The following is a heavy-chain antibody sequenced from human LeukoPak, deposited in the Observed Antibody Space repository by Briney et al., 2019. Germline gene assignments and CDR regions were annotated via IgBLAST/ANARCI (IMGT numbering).Heavy chain of an antibody. J-gene: IGHJ4*02. Sequence: PGGSLRLSCAASGLTFSNGWMSWVRQAPGKGLEWVGRIKSKTAGGTTDYAAPVKGRFAISRDDSKNTLYLQMNSLKTEDTAVYYCSAQGFNYGLDYWGQGALVTVSS. CDR2: IKSKTAGGTT. CDR1: GLTFSNGW. D-gene: IGHD5-18*01. CDR3: SAQGFNYGLDY. V-gene: IGHV3-15*01.